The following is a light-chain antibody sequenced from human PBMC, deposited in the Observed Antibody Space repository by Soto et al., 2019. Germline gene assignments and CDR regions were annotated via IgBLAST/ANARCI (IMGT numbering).Light chain of an antibody. J-gene: IGKJ3*01. Sequence: DIQMTQSPSSLSASVGDRVTITCRASQGIRNYLTWFQQKPGKAPESLIYAASNLQSGVSSRFSGSGSGTDFTLTISSLQPEDFATYYCQHYYTSPFSFGRGTKVDI. CDR1: QGIRNY. CDR3: QHYYTSPFS. V-gene: IGKV1-16*01. CDR2: AAS.